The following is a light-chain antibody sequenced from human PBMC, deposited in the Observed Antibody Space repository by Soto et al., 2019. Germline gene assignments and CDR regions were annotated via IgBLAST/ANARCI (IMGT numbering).Light chain of an antibody. V-gene: IGKV3-20*01. J-gene: IGKJ3*01. CDR3: QQYGASQFT. CDR1: QSVSSSY. CDR2: GAS. Sequence: EIVLTPSPGTLSLSPGESATLSCRASQSVSSSYLAWHQQKPGQAPRLLIYGASSRATGIPDRFSGSGSGTDFTLTISRMETEDFAVYYCQQYGASQFTFGPGTKGDI.